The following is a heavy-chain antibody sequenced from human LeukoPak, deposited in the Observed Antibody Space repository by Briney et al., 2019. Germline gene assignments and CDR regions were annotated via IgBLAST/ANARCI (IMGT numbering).Heavy chain of an antibody. V-gene: IGHV1-18*01. CDR3: ARDRSTVTTFTSDGAFDI. J-gene: IGHJ3*02. CDR1: GYTFTSYG. Sequence: ASVKVSCKASGYTFTSYGISWVRQAPGQGLEWMGWISAYNGNTNYGQKLQGRVTMTTDTSTSTAYMELRSLRSDDTAVYYCARDRSTVTTFTSDGAFDIWGQGTMVTVSS. CDR2: ISAYNGNT. D-gene: IGHD4-17*01.